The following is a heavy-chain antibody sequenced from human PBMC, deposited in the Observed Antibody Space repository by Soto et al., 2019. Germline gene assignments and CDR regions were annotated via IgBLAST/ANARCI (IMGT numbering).Heavy chain of an antibody. CDR3: AGRFGESPLKRYYYYYGMDV. Sequence: GASVKVSCKASGYTFTSYAMHWVRQAPGQRLEWMGWINAGNGNTKYSQKFQGRVTITRDTSASTAYMELSSLRSEDTAVYYCAGRFGESPLKRYYYYYGMDVWGQGTTVTVSS. J-gene: IGHJ6*02. D-gene: IGHD3-10*01. V-gene: IGHV1-3*01. CDR1: GYTFTSYA. CDR2: INAGNGNT.